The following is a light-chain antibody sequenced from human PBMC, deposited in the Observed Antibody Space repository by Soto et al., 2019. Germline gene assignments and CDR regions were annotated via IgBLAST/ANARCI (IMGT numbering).Light chain of an antibody. V-gene: IGKV1-5*03. CDR3: QHWSSYSGT. CDR1: QSISW. Sequence: DIQMTQSPSTLSASVGDRVTITCRASQSISWLAWYQQKPGKAPRLLIYRASSLEGGVPSRFSGSGSGAEFNLTISSLQPDDLATYYGQHWSSYSGTFGPGTKVDIK. CDR2: RAS. J-gene: IGKJ3*01.